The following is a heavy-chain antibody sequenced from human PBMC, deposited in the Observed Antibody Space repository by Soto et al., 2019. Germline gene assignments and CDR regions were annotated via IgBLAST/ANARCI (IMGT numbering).Heavy chain of an antibody. CDR1: GYAFTDYY. V-gene: IGHV1-2*04. J-gene: IGHJ4*02. D-gene: IGHD3-16*01. Sequence: QVQLVQSGAEVKKPGASVKVSCKASGYAFTDYYIHWVRQAPGQGLEWMGWINPNSGVTNYAQKFQGWVTMTRDTSIRTVYMELSRLKSVDTAVYYCARQSYGATEGYVAYWGQGTLVTVSS. CDR2: INPNSGVT. CDR3: ARQSYGATEGYVAY.